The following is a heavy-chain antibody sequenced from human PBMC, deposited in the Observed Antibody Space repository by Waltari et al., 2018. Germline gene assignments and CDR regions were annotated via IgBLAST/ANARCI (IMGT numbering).Heavy chain of an antibody. J-gene: IGHJ4*02. CDR1: GYSISSGYS. CDR3: AGGYVAAPFDY. CDR2: IYHSGST. Sequence: QVQLQESGPGLVKPSETLSLTCAVSGYSISSGYSWGWIRQPPGKGLEWIGSIYHSGSTYYNPSLKSRVTISVDTSKNQFSLKLSSVTAADTAVYYCAGGYVAAPFDYWGQGTLVTVSS. D-gene: IGHD5-12*01. V-gene: IGHV4-38-2*01.